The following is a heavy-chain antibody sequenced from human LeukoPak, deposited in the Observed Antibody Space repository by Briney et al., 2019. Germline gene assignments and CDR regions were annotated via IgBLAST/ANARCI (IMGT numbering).Heavy chain of an antibody. D-gene: IGHD3-16*01. V-gene: IGHV4-34*01. CDR2: INHSGST. Sequence: SETLSLTCAVYGGSFSGYYWSWIRQPPGKGLEWIGEINHSGSTNYNPSLKSRVTISVDTFKNQFSLKLSSVTAADTAVHYCARGPKKGGGDYWGQGTLVTVSS. CDR1: GGSFSGYY. CDR3: ARGPKKGGGDY. J-gene: IGHJ4*02.